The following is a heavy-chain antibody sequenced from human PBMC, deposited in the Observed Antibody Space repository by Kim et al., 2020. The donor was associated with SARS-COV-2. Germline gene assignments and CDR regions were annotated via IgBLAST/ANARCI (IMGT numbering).Heavy chain of an antibody. Sequence: YADSVKGRFTISRANSKNTLYLQMNSLRAEDTAVYYCASGSGSYYYFDYWGQGTLVTVSS. D-gene: IGHD1-26*01. J-gene: IGHJ4*02. CDR3: ASGSGSYYYFDY. V-gene: IGHV3-30*01.